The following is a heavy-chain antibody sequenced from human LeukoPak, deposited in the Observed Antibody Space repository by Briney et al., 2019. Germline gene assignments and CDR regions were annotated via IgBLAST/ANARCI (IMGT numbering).Heavy chain of an antibody. CDR3: ARVRSSATAYDAVDI. J-gene: IGHJ3*02. CDR1: GCXFTGYY. D-gene: IGHD4-17*01. CDR2: INPNSGGT. V-gene: IGHV1-2*02. Sequence: GASVNVSCKASGCXFTGYYLHWVRQAPGQGLEWMGWINPNSGGTNYAQKFEGRVTMTRDTSISTAYMELGRLRSDDTAVYSCARVRSSATAYDAVDIWGQGTMVTVSS.